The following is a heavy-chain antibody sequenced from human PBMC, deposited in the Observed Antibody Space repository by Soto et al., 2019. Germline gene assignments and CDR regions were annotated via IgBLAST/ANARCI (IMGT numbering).Heavy chain of an antibody. J-gene: IGHJ4*02. V-gene: IGHV3-30*18. CDR2: MSYDGTKE. CDR3: AKEYGSTWIDH. CDR1: GFTFSTYG. Sequence: QVELVESGGGVVQPGRSLRLSCAASGFTFSTYGMHWVRQAPGKGLEWVAAMSYDGTKEYYVDSVKGRFTISRDNSRNTLLRQLNSLRAEDTAVYYCAKEYGSTWIDHWGQGTLVTVSS. D-gene: IGHD6-13*01.